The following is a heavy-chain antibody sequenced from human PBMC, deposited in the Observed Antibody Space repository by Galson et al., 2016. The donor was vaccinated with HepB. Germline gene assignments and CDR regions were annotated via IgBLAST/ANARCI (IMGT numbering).Heavy chain of an antibody. D-gene: IGHD1-7*01. V-gene: IGHV3-23*01. Sequence: SLRLSCAASGFTFSDYTISWVRQAPGKGLDWVSVISDSGYSTYYADSVKGRFTISRDNSKYTVYLQMHSLRAEDTALYYCAKGFRSGTTAHGMDVWGQGTTVTVS. J-gene: IGHJ6*02. CDR1: GFTFSDYT. CDR3: AKGFRSGTTAHGMDV. CDR2: ISDSGYST.